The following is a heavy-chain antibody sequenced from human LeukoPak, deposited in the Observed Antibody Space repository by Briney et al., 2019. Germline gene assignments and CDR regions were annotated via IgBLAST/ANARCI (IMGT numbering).Heavy chain of an antibody. J-gene: IGHJ3*02. V-gene: IGHV4-39*01. Sequence: SETLSLTCTVSGGSISSSSYYWGWIRQPPGKGLEWIGSIYHSGSTYYNPSLKSRVTISVDTSKNQFSRKLSSVTAADTAVYYCARPPADYYDSSGYSPRGYAFDIWGQGTMVTVSS. CDR2: IYHSGST. D-gene: IGHD3-22*01. CDR1: GGSISSSSYY. CDR3: ARPPADYYDSSGYSPRGYAFDI.